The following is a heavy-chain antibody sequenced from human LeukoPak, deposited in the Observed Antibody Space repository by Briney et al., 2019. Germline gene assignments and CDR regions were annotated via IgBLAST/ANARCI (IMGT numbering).Heavy chain of an antibody. Sequence: PSETLSLTCTVSGGSISSYYWSWIRQPPGKGLEWIGYIYYSGSTNYNPSLKSRVTISVDTSKNQFSLKLSSVTAADTAVYYCAREAGYSYGLYYYYGMDVWGQGTTVTVSS. CDR2: IYYSGST. J-gene: IGHJ6*02. CDR1: GGSISSYY. CDR3: AREAGYSYGLYYYYGMDV. D-gene: IGHD5-18*01. V-gene: IGHV4-59*01.